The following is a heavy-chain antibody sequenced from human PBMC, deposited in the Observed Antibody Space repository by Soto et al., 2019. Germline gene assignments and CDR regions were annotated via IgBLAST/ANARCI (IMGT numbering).Heavy chain of an antibody. CDR2: IYHSGST. CDR1: SGSISSSNW. J-gene: IGHJ3*02. V-gene: IGHV4-4*02. Sequence: QVQLQESGPGLVKPSGTLSLTCAVSSGSISSSNWWSWVRQPPGKGLEWIGEIYHSGSTNYNPSLKSRVTISVDKSQKPVSLELSSVTAADTAVYYCARVCSGGSCYGAFDIWGQGTMVTVSS. D-gene: IGHD2-15*01. CDR3: ARVCSGGSCYGAFDI.